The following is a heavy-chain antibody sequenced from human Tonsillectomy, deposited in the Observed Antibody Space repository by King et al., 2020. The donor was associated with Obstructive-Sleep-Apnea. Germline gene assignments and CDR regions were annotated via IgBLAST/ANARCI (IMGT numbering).Heavy chain of an antibody. J-gene: IGHJ3*02. D-gene: IGHD3-3*01. V-gene: IGHV3-23*04. Sequence: VQLVESGGGLVQPGGSLRLSCAASGFTFSSYAMSWVRQAPGKGLEWGSAISGSGGCTYYADPVKGRFAISRDNSKNTLYLQMNSLRAEDTAVYYCAKTIRFLEWLYGPDAFDIWGQGTMVTVSS. CDR3: AKTIRFLEWLYGPDAFDI. CDR2: ISGSGGCT. CDR1: GFTFSSYA.